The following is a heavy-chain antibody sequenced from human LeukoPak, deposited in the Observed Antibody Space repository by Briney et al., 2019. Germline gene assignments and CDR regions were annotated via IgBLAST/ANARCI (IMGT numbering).Heavy chain of an antibody. J-gene: IGHJ4*02. CDR2: FSGSGGST. Sequence: GGSLRLSCAASGFTFSSYAMSWVRQSPVKGLDWVSAFSGSGGSTYYADSVKGRFTISRDNSKNTLYLQMNSLRAEDTAVYYCAKRGLGMITFGGVPFDYWGQGTLVTVSS. V-gene: IGHV3-23*01. CDR1: GFTFSSYA. D-gene: IGHD3-16*01. CDR3: AKRGLGMITFGGVPFDY.